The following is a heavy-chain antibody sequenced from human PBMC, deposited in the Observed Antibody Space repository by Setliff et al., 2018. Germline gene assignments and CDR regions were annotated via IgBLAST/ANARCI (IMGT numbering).Heavy chain of an antibody. Sequence: PSETLSLTCTVSGGSIRSGAYYWNWIRQSAGKGLEWIGHFYGTASTNYSPSLKSRLTISVDTWENEVSLKLSSVTAADTAIYYCARGDQLGLDIWGQGTLVTVSS. D-gene: IGHD2-15*01. CDR3: ARGDQLGLDI. J-gene: IGHJ4*02. CDR1: GGSIRSGAYY. V-gene: IGHV4-61*09. CDR2: FYGTAST.